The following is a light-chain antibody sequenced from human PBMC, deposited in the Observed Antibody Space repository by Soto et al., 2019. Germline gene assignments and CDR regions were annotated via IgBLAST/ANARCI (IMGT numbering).Light chain of an antibody. CDR2: EVT. J-gene: IGLJ1*01. CDR1: STDVGGYNA. CDR3: NSFRVSHLYV. Sequence: QSVLSQPASVSGSPGQTITISCTGTSTDVGGYNAVSWYQHHPGKAPKLIIYEVTHRPSGVSDRFSASKSGNTASLTISGLQAEDEAHYYCNSFRVSHLYVFGTGTRSPS. V-gene: IGLV2-14*01.